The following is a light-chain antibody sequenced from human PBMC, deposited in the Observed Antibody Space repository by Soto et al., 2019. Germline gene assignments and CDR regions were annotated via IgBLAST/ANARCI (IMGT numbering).Light chain of an antibody. CDR3: MQGRHWPPIT. V-gene: IGKV2-30*01. CDR2: KVS. Sequence: DVVMTQSPLSLPVTLGQPASISCKSSQSLVYSDGNTYLNWFQQRPGQSPRRLLYKVSNRDSGVPDRFSGSGSGTDFTLTISRVEAEDVGVYYCMQGRHWPPITFGQGTRLEIK. CDR1: QSLVYSDGNTY. J-gene: IGKJ5*01.